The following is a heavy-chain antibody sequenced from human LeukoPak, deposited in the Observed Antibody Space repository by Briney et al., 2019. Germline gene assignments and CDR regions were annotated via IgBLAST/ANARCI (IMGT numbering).Heavy chain of an antibody. CDR3: ARDHAAMGFDY. V-gene: IGHV1-2*02. CDR2: INPKTGTA. D-gene: IGHD5-18*01. Sequence: ASVKVSCKASGYTFTGYSIYWVRQTPGQKLEWMGWINPKTGTANSAQKFQGRVTMTRDTSISTVYMEMRSLRSDDTAVYYCARDHAAMGFDYWGQGTLVTVSS. J-gene: IGHJ4*02. CDR1: GYTFTGYS.